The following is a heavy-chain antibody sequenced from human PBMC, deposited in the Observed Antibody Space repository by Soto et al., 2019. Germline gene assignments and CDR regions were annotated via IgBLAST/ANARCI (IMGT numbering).Heavy chain of an antibody. CDR2: IYHSGST. CDR3: ARAEDTYYGMDV. J-gene: IGHJ6*02. CDR1: GGSISSGGYY. V-gene: IGHV4-31*03. Sequence: PSETLSLTCTVSGGSISSGGYYWSWIRQHPGKGLEWIGEIYHSGSTNYNPSLKSRVTISVDKSKNQFSLKLSSVTAADTAVYYCARAEDTYYGMDVWGQGTTVTVSS. D-gene: IGHD2-15*01.